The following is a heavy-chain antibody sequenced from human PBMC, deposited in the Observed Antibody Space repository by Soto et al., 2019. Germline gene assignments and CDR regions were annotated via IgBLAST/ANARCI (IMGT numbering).Heavy chain of an antibody. CDR2: IIPIFGTA. CDR3: AKRTTVMPYYYYGMDV. V-gene: IGHV1-69*13. D-gene: IGHD4-17*01. J-gene: IGHJ6*02. CDR1: GGTFTSYA. Sequence: GASVKVSCKASGGTFTSYAISWVRQAPGQGLEWMGGIIPIFGTANYAQKFQGRVTITADESTSTAYMELSSLRSEDTAVYYCAKRTTVMPYYYYGMDVWGQGTTVTVSS.